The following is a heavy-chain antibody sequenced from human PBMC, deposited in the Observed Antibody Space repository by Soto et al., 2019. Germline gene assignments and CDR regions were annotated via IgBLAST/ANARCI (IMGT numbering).Heavy chain of an antibody. CDR3: ARGGTRYLSYFDY. J-gene: IGHJ4*02. Sequence: SLRLSCAASGFTFSSYAMHWVRQAPGKGLEWVAVISYDGSNKYYADSVKGRFTISRDNSKNTLYLQMNSLRAEDTAVYYCARGGTRYLSYFDYWGQGTLVTVSS. CDR2: ISYDGSNK. CDR1: GFTFSSYA. V-gene: IGHV3-30-3*01. D-gene: IGHD3-16*01.